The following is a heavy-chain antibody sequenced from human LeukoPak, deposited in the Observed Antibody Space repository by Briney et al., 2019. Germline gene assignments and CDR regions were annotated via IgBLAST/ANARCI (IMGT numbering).Heavy chain of an antibody. J-gene: IGHJ4*02. V-gene: IGHV3-23*01. CDR3: AKEDDGELWFGELYLGY. Sequence: PGGSLRLSCAASGFAFSSYAMSWVRQAPGKGLEWVSAISGSGGSTYYADSVKGRFTISRDNSKNTLYLQMNSLRAEDTAVYYCAKEDDGELWFGELYLGYWGQGTLVTVSS. CDR2: ISGSGGST. D-gene: IGHD3-10*01. CDR1: GFAFSSYA.